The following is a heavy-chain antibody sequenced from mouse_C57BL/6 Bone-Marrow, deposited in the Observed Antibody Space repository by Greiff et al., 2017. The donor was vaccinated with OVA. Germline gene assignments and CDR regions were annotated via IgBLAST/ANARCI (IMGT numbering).Heavy chain of an antibody. J-gene: IGHJ2*01. CDR2: FHPYNGDT. CDR1: GYTFTTYP. V-gene: IGHV1-47*01. Sequence: LEESGAELVKPGASVKMSCKASGYTFTTYPIEWMKQNHGKSLEWIGNFHPYNGDTKYNEKFKGKSTLTVEQSSSTVFLELSLFTSDHSSVYYGARGYYYGNSFLDYWGQGTTLTVSS. CDR3: ARGYYYGNSFLDY. D-gene: IGHD1-1*01.